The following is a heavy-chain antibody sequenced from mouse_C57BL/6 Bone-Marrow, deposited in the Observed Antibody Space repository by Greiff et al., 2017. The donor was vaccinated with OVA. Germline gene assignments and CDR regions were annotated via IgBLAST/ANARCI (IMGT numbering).Heavy chain of an antibody. CDR2: LDPENGDT. Sequence: VQLKESGAELVRPGASVKLSCTASGFNIKDDYMHWVKQRPEQGLEWIGWLDPENGDTEYASKFQGKATITADTSSNTAYLQLSSRTSEDTAVYYCTRRCDYWGQGTTLTVSS. J-gene: IGHJ2*01. V-gene: IGHV14-4*01. D-gene: IGHD1-1*01. CDR3: TRRCDY. CDR1: GFNIKDDY.